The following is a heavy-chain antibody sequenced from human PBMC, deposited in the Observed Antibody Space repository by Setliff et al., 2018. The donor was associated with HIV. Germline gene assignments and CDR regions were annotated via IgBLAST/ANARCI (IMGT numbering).Heavy chain of an antibody. D-gene: IGHD5-18*01. CDR1: GGSISSYY. CDR3: ARDTAMGSYDY. V-gene: IGHV4-59*01. CDR2: IYYSGST. Sequence: SETLSLTCTVSGGSISSYYWSWIRQPPGKGLEWIGYIYYSGSTNYNPSLKSRVAISVDTSKNQFSLKLSSVTAADTAVYYCARDTAMGSYDYWGQGTLVTAPQ. J-gene: IGHJ4*02.